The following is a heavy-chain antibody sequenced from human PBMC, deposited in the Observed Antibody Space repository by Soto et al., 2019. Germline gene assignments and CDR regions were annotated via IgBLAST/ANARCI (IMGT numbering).Heavy chain of an antibody. V-gene: IGHV3-74*01. D-gene: IGHD2-2*01. Sequence: PGGSLTLSCAASGFTFRNYCMHWVRQAPGKGLVWVSRVNSDGDTTYYADSVKGRFTISRDNAKNSLYLQMNSLRAEGTAVYYCARRACSSTSCYENWYGPWSQGTLVTFSS. CDR3: ARRACSSTSCYENWYGP. CDR1: GFTFRNYC. J-gene: IGHJ5*02. CDR2: VNSDGDTT.